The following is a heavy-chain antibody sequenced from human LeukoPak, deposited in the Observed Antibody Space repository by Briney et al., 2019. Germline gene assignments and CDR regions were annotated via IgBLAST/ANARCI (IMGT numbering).Heavy chain of an antibody. CDR3: AREDPQTTVPEGMDV. CDR1: GGSISHYY. V-gene: IGHV4-59*01. D-gene: IGHD4-17*01. J-gene: IGHJ6*02. Sequence: PSETLSLTCTVSGGSISHYYWSWIRQSPGKGLEWIGYIYYSGTTSYNPSLKSRVTISVDTSRNQFSLQLRSVTAADTAVYYCAREDPQTTVPEGMDVWGQGTTVIVSS. CDR2: IYYSGTT.